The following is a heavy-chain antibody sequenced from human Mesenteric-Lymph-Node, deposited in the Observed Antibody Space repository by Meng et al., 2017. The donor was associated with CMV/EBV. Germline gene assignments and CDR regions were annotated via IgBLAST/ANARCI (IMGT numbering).Heavy chain of an antibody. Sequence: FRDYYMTWIRQAPGKGLEWVSYITSGSDTIYYADSVKGRFTISRDNAKNSLYLQMSSLRAEDTAVYYCARDISGYDFWSGDYGGWFDPWGQGTLVTVSS. CDR3: ARDISGYDFWSGDYGGWFDP. V-gene: IGHV3-11*01. D-gene: IGHD3-3*01. CDR1: FRDYY. J-gene: IGHJ5*02. CDR2: ITSGSDTI.